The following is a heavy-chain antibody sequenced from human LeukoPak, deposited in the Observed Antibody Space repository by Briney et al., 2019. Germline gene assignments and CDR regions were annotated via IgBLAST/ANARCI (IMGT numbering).Heavy chain of an antibody. CDR3: ASRHCSGGRCYFAGADPFDY. J-gene: IGHJ4*02. V-gene: IGHV3-74*01. Sequence: GGSLRLSCSASGLTLYNYWMHWVRQIPGKGLVWVSRIDHGGSGTSYADSVKGRFTTSRGNSKNTLYLQMNSLRAEDTAVYYCASRHCSGGRCYFAGADPFDYWGQGTLVTVSS. CDR2: IDHGGSGT. D-gene: IGHD2-15*01. CDR1: GLTLYNYW.